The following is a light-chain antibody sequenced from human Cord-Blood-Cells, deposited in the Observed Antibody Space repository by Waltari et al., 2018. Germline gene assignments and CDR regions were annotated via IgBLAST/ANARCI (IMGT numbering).Light chain of an antibody. CDR3: QQYYSTIT. Sequence: DIVMTQSPDSLAVSLGERATINCKSSQSVLYSSNNKNYLAWYQQKPGQPPKLLIYWASTRGAGVPDRCSGSGSGTDFTLTISSLQAEDVAVYYCQQYYSTITFGQGTRLEIK. V-gene: IGKV4-1*01. J-gene: IGKJ5*01. CDR1: QSVLYSSNNKNY. CDR2: WAS.